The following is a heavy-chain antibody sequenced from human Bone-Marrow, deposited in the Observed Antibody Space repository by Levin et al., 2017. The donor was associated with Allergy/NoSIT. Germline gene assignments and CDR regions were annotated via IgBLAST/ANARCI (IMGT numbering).Heavy chain of an antibody. Sequence: PSETLSLTCTVSGGSISSSSHYWSWIRQSPGKGLEWIASIHSGGSAHYNPSLRSRVTISVETSKNQFSLKLRSVTDVDTAHYYCATETFGGSVTWFDPWGQGTLVTVSS. CDR2: IHSGGSA. D-gene: IGHD2-15*01. J-gene: IGHJ5*02. CDR3: ATETFGGSVTWFDP. V-gene: IGHV4-39*01. CDR1: GGSISSSSHY.